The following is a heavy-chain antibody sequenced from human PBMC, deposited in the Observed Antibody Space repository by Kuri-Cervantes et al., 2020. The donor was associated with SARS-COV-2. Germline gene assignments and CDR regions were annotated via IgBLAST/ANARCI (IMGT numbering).Heavy chain of an antibody. CDR1: GFTFSDYY. D-gene: IGHD1-14*01. CDR2: ITSGSTYI. V-gene: IGHV3-21*01. CDR3: ARAGRVGTPPYFFDY. Sequence: GESLKISCAASGFTFSDYYMSWVRQAPGKGLEWVSSITSGSTYIYYADSLKGRFTISRDNADDSLFLQMNGLSAEDTAVYFCARAGRVGTPPYFFDYWGQGILVTVSS. J-gene: IGHJ4*02.